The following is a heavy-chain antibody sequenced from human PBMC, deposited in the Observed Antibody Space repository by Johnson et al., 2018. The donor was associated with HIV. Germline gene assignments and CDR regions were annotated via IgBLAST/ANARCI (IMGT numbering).Heavy chain of an antibody. V-gene: IGHV3-64*01. Sequence: VQLVESGGGLVKPGGSLRLSCAASGFTFSDYYMSWIRQAPGKGLEYVSAISSNGGSTYYANSVKGRFTISRDNSKNTLYLQMGSLRAEDMAVYYCAREWLIVGATLGAFDIWGQGTMVTVSS. CDR1: GFTFSDYY. J-gene: IGHJ3*02. CDR3: AREWLIVGATLGAFDI. CDR2: ISSNGGST. D-gene: IGHD1-26*01.